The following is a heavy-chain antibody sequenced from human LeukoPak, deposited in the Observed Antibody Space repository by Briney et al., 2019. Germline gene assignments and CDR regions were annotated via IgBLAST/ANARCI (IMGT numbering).Heavy chain of an antibody. CDR1: Y. J-gene: IGHJ4*02. CDR2: SSSSYT. D-gene: IGHD4-17*01. CDR3: ARLARRVYSDPTVSYFDY. Sequence: YMSSSSSYTNYADSVKGRFTISRDNAKNSLYLQMNSPRAEDTAVYYCARLARRVYSDPTVSYFDYWGQGTLVTVSS. V-gene: IGHV3-11*06.